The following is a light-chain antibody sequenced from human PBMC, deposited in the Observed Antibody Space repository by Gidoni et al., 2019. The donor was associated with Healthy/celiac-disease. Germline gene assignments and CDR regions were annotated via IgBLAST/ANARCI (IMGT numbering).Light chain of an antibody. J-gene: IGKJ5*01. CDR3: KQRSNWPIT. V-gene: IGKV3-11*01. CDR2: DAS. Sequence: EIVLTQAPATLSLSPWERATLSCRARQSVSSYLVWYQQKPGQAPRLLIYDASNRATGIPARFSGSCSGTDFTLTISSLEPEDFAVYYCKQRSNWPITFGQGTRVEIK. CDR1: QSVSSY.